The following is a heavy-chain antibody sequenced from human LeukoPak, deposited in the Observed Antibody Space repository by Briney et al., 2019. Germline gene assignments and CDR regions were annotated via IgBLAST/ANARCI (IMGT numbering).Heavy chain of an antibody. J-gene: IGHJ4*02. V-gene: IGHV3-23*01. CDR1: GFAFNIYA. Sequence: PGGSLRLSCAASGFAFNIYAMSWVRQAPGKGLEWVSAISGSGGSTYYADSVKGRFTISRDNSKNTLYLQMNSLRAEDTAVYYCARDHRGVRDYFDYWGQGTLVTVSS. CDR2: ISGSGGST. D-gene: IGHD3-10*01. CDR3: ARDHRGVRDYFDY.